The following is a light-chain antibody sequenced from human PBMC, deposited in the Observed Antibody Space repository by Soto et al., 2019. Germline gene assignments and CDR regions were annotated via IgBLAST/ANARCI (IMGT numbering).Light chain of an antibody. CDR2: DAS. CDR1: QSVSSN. Sequence: EKVMTQSPATLSVSPEERATLSCRASQSVSSNLAWYQQKPGQAPRLLIYDASTRATGIPARFSGSGSGTEFTLTISNLQSEDLAVYYCQQYDDWPETFGQGTKVEIK. CDR3: QQYDDWPET. V-gene: IGKV3-15*01. J-gene: IGKJ1*01.